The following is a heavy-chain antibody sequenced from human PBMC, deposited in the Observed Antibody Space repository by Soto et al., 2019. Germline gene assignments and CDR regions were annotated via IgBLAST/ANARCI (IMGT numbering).Heavy chain of an antibody. V-gene: IGHV4-4*02. CDR2: IFHSGIT. CDR3: ARGFSGYYSGGSCSSFDY. Sequence: PSETLSLTCAVSGDSISSTHWWTWVRQPPGKGLEYIGQIFHSGITNYNPTLESRVNISLDKSKSQFSLELNSVTGADTALYYCARGFSGYYSGGSCSSFDYWGQGTLVTVS. CDR1: GDSISSTHW. D-gene: IGHD2-15*01. J-gene: IGHJ4*02.